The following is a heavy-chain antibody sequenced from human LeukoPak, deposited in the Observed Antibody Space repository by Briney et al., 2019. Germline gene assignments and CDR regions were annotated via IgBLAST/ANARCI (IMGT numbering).Heavy chain of an antibody. CDR1: GFTFSNHG. CDR2: IRYDGITK. CDR3: AKDLHYYDSSGYSTALDY. J-gene: IGHJ4*02. D-gene: IGHD3-22*01. Sequence: GGSLRLSCAASGFTFSNHGMHWVRQAPGKGLEWVAFIRYDGITKYYADSVKGRFTISRDNSKNTLYLQMNSLRPEDTAPYYCAKDLHYYDSSGYSTALDYWGQGTLVTVSS. V-gene: IGHV3-30*02.